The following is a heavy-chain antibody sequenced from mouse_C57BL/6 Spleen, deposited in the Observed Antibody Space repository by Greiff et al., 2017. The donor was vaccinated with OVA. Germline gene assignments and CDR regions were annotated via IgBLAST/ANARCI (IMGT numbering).Heavy chain of an antibody. J-gene: IGHJ2*01. CDR1: GYTFTSYW. Sequence: QVQLQQPGAELVMPGASVKLSCKASGYTFTSYWMHWVKQRPGQGLEWIGEIDPSDSYTNYTQKFKGKSTLTVDKSSSTAYMQLSSLTSEDSAVYDCARGGDSSGPYYFDYWGQGTTLTVSS. D-gene: IGHD3-2*02. CDR2: IDPSDSYT. CDR3: ARGGDSSGPYYFDY. V-gene: IGHV1-69*01.